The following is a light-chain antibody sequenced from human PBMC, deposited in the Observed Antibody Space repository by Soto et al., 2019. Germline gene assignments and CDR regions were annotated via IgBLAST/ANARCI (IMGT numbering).Light chain of an antibody. Sequence: DVQLTQSPSSLSASVGDRVTIACRASQTIGTSLNWYQHRPGRAPKLLMYAVSSLQSGVPSRFSGSGSGTDSTLTISSLHPEDFATYYCQQTFVSPLTFGGGTNVDIK. CDR1: QTIGTS. CDR3: QQTFVSPLT. J-gene: IGKJ4*01. CDR2: AVS. V-gene: IGKV1-39*01.